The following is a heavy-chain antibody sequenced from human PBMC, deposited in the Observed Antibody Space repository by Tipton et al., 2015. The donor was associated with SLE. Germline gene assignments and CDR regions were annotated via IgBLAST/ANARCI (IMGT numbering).Heavy chain of an antibody. J-gene: IGHJ6*02. CDR2: IFHSGST. Sequence: TLSLTCAVSGYSISSDYFWGWIRQPPGKGLEWIGSIFHSGSTYYNPSLKSRVTISLDTPKNPFSLKLSSVTAADTAVYYCARRGRVAAPFYGMDVWGQGTTVTVSS. D-gene: IGHD1-26*01. CDR1: GYSISSDYF. V-gene: IGHV4-38-2*01. CDR3: ARRGRVAAPFYGMDV.